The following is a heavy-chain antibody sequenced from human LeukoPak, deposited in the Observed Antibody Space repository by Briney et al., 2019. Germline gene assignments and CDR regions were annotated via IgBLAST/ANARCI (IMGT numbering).Heavy chain of an antibody. CDR2: INPNSGGT. J-gene: IGHJ3*02. CDR3: AREVGAIQAFDI. D-gene: IGHD1-26*01. V-gene: IGHV1-2*02. CDR1: GYTFTGYY. Sequence: ASVKVSCKASGYTFTGYYMHWVRQAPGQGLEWMGWINPNSGGTNYAQKFRGRVTMTRDTSISTAYMELSRLRSDDTAVYYCAREVGAIQAFDIWGQGTMVTVSS.